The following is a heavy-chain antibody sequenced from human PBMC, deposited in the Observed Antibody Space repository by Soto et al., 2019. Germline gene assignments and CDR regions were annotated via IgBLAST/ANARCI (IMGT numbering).Heavy chain of an antibody. V-gene: IGHV2-5*02. D-gene: IGHD3-3*01. Sequence: QITLKESGPTLVKPTQTLTLTCTFSGFSLSSNGVGVGWIRQPPGKALEWLALIYWDDDKRYSPSLKSRLTXXKXXPKNQVVLTMTNMDPVDTATYSCAHRKKYDFWNTYRDYFDPWGQGTLVTVSS. CDR1: GFSLSSNGVG. CDR3: AHRKKYDFWNTYRDYFDP. CDR2: IYWDDDK. J-gene: IGHJ5*02.